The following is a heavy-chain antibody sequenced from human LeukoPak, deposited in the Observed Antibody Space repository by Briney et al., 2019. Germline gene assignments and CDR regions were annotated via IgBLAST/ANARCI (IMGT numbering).Heavy chain of an antibody. CDR2: ISAYNGNT. CDR1: GYTFTSYG. CDR3: ARVCGGDCYSDFDY. Sequence: GASVKVSCKASGYTFTSYGISWVRQAPGQGLERMGWISAYNGNTNYAQKLQGRVTMTTDTSTSTAYMELRSLRSDDTAVYYCARVCGGDCYSDFDYWGQGTLVTVSS. J-gene: IGHJ4*02. V-gene: IGHV1-18*01. D-gene: IGHD2-21*02.